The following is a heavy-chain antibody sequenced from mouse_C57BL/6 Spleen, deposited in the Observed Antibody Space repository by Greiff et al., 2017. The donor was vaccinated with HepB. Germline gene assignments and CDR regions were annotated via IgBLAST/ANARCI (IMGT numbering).Heavy chain of an antibody. V-gene: IGHV1-80*01. D-gene: IGHD1-3*01. J-gene: IGHJ2*01. CDR3: ARGTTEWNAIDY. Sequence: VQLQQSGAELVKPGASVKISCKASGYAFSSYWMHWVKQRPGKGLEWIGQIYPGDGDTNYNGKFKGKATLTADKSSSTAYMQLSSLTSEDSAVYYCARGTTEWNAIDYWGQGTTLTVSS. CDR2: IYPGDGDT. CDR1: GYAFSSYW.